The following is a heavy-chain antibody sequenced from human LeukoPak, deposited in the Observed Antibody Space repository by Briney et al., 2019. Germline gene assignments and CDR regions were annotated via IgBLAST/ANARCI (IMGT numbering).Heavy chain of an antibody. CDR3: VAGHYHAYG. CDR2: INGDGSDK. V-gene: IGHV3-7*01. J-gene: IGHJ4*02. D-gene: IGHD4-17*01. Sequence: GGSLRLSCAASGFTFNTFWMNWVRQAPGKGLEWVANINGDGSDKYYVDSVRGRFTISRDNAKNSLYLQMNSLKAEDTALYYCVAGHYHAYGRGQGILVTVSS. CDR1: GFTFNTFW.